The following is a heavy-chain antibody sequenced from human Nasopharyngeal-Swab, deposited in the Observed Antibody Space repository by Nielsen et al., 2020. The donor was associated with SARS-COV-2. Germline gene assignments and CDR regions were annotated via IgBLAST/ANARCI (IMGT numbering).Heavy chain of an antibody. D-gene: IGHD6-19*01. J-gene: IGHJ3*02. V-gene: IGHV4-39*01. Sequence: SETLSLTCTVSGGSISSSSYYWGWIRQPPGKGLEWIGSIYYSGSTYYNPSLKSRVTISVDTSKNQFSLKLSSVTAADTAVYYCARYRQNKISTSAQTYSSGWWVDAFDIWGQGTMVTVSS. CDR1: GGSISSSSYY. CDR2: IYYSGST. CDR3: ARYRQNKISTSAQTYSSGWWVDAFDI.